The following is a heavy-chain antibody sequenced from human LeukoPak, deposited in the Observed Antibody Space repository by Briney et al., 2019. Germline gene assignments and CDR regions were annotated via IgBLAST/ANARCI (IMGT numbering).Heavy chain of an antibody. V-gene: IGHV4-61*01. CDR2: TYYSGST. CDR1: GGSVSSGSYY. CDR3: AREVRYFDWFLDY. J-gene: IGHJ4*02. D-gene: IGHD3-9*01. Sequence: SETLSLTCTVSGGSVSSGSYYWSWIRQPPGKGLEWIGYTYYSGSTNYNPSLKSRVTISVDTSKNQFSLKLSSVTAADTAVYYCAREVRYFDWFLDYWGQGTLVTASS.